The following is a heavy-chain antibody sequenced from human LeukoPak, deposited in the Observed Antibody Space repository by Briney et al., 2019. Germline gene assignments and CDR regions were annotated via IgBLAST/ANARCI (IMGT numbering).Heavy chain of an antibody. Sequence: SETLSLTCTVSCGPISSYYWIWIQQPPGKGLEWIGYIYYSGSTNYNPSLQSRVTLSVDTSKNQFSLKLSSVTAADTAVYYCARITPYFYYMDVWGKGTTVSVSS. V-gene: IGHV4-59*01. D-gene: IGHD3-16*01. CDR1: CGPISSYY. CDR2: IYYSGST. CDR3: ARITPYFYYMDV. J-gene: IGHJ6*03.